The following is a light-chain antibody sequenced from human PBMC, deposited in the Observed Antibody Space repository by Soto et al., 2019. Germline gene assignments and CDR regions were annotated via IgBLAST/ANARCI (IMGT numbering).Light chain of an antibody. CDR2: DVS. CDR3: ASYTTSSTDV. J-gene: IGLJ1*01. CDR1: SSDVGAFNY. Sequence: QAVVTQPASVSGSPGQSIAISCTGTSSDVGAFNYVSWYQQHPGKAPKFMIFDVSSRPSGVSDRFSGSKSGNTASLTISGLQTEDEADYYCASYTTSSTDVFGTGTKLTVL. V-gene: IGLV2-14*03.